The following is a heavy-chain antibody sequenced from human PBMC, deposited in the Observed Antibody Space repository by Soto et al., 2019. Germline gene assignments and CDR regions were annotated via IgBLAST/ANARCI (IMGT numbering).Heavy chain of an antibody. J-gene: IGHJ4*02. V-gene: IGHV3-23*01. D-gene: IGHD6-19*01. Sequence: PWGSLRLSCAASGFTFSSYAMSWVRQAPGKGLEWVSAISGSGGSTYYADSVKGRFTISRDNSKNTLYLQMNSLRAEDTAVYYCASARLYSSDNEVDYWGQGTLVTVSS. CDR1: GFTFSSYA. CDR3: ASARLYSSDNEVDY. CDR2: ISGSGGST.